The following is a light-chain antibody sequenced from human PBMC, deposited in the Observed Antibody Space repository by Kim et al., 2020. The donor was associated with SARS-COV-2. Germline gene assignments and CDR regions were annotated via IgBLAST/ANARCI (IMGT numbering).Light chain of an antibody. CDR1: SLRTYY. J-gene: IGLJ2*01. CDR3: NSRDSNDYVV. CDR2: GKD. V-gene: IGLV3-19*01. Sequence: VAFGQTVRITCQGDSLRTYYATWYHQKPGQAPKVVIYGKDNRPSGVPDRFSGSSSGNTAYLTITGTQAGDEADYYCNSRDSNDYVVFGGGTQLTVL.